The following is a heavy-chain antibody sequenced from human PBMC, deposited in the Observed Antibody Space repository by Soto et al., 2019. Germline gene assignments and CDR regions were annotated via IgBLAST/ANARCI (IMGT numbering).Heavy chain of an antibody. CDR2: FIPMFNRP. J-gene: IGHJ6*02. V-gene: IGHV1-69*01. CDR1: GGTFSSYA. CDR3: ARGQFHHVSNYYYALDV. Sequence: QVQLVQSGAEVQKPGSSVKVSCKASGGTFSSYAISWVRQAPGQGLEWMGGFIPMFNRPHSARKFQGRDTITADESTSIAYMDLSSLRSEDTAFYYCARGQFHHVSNYYYALDVWGQGTTVTVSS.